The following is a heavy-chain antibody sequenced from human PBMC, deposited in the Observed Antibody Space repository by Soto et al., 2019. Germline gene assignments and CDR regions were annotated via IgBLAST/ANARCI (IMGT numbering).Heavy chain of an antibody. Sequence: GESLKISCKGSGYNFTNYWIGWVRQMPGKGLEWMGIIYPGDSDIRYSPSFQGQVTISADRSISTAYLQWSSLRASDSAMYYCAIHSTGYEDSWGQGTLVTVSS. CDR2: IYPGDSDI. CDR3: AIHSTGYEDS. D-gene: IGHD5-12*01. CDR1: GYNFTNYW. J-gene: IGHJ4*02. V-gene: IGHV5-51*01.